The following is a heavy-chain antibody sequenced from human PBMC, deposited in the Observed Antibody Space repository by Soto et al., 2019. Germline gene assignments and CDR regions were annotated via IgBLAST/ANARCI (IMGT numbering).Heavy chain of an antibody. CDR2: ISGSGDST. CDR1: GFTFSTYA. J-gene: IGHJ6*02. D-gene: IGHD3-3*01. CDR3: AKALYDFWSGFSYGLDV. V-gene: IGHV3-23*01. Sequence: VQLLESGGGLVQPGGSLRLSCAASGFTFSTYAMTWVRQAPGQGLEWVAAISGSGDSTYYADSVKGRFTISRDNFKKTLYVQMISLTAEDTALYFCAKALYDFWSGFSYGLDVWGQGTTVTV.